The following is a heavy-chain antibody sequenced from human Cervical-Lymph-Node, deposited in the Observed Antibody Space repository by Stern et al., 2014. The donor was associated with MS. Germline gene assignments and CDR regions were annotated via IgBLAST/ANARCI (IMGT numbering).Heavy chain of an antibody. CDR3: ARYCGSGSCYQAQYYYGVDV. CDR2: IKQDGSER. CDR1: GFSLSSYW. V-gene: IGHV3-7*01. J-gene: IGHJ6*02. D-gene: IGHD2-15*01. Sequence: EVQLVESGGGLVQPGGSLRLSCAASGFSLSSYWMSWVRQAPGKGPELVATIKQDGSERYYVDSVKGRFTISRDNSKNSLFLPMNGLRVDDTSVYDWARYCGSGSCYQAQYYYGVDVWGQGTTVIVSS.